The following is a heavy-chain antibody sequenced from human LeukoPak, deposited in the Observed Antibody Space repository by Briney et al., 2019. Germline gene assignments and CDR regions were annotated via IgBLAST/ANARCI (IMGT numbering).Heavy chain of an antibody. CDR2: IRYDGSNK. J-gene: IGHJ6*03. D-gene: IGHD3-16*01. V-gene: IGHV3-30*02. CDR1: GFTFSSYG. CDR3: AKDSTLGEWLYYYYYYMDV. Sequence: GGSLRLSCAASGFTFSSYGMQWVRQAPGKGLEWVAFIRYDGSNKYYADSVKGRFTISRDNSKNTLYLQMNSLRAEDTAVYYCAKDSTLGEWLYYYYYYMDVWGKGTTVTVSS.